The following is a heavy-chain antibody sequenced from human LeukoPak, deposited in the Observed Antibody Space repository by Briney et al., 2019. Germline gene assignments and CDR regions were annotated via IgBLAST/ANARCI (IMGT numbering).Heavy chain of an antibody. V-gene: IGHV3-7*01. CDR1: GFTFSGFS. CDR2: IKQDGSER. CDR3: ARAGSHWHYVY. Sequence: GGSLRLSCEASGFTFSGFSMSWVRQSPTKGLEWMANIKQDGSERYYVDSVKGRFTISRDNAKNSLSLQMNNLRVEDTAVYYCARAGSHWHYVYWGQGTVVTVSS. J-gene: IGHJ4*02. D-gene: IGHD3-10*01.